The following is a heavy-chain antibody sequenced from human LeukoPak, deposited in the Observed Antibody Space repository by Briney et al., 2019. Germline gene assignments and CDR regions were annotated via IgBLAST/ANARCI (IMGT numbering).Heavy chain of an antibody. CDR1: RFTFSNYA. J-gene: IGHJ4*02. CDR2: ISSNGSNK. Sequence: PGGSLRLSCAASRFTFSNYAMHWVRQAPGMGLEWVAVISSNGSNKYYADSVKGRFTISRDNSKNTLSLQMNSLRVVDTAVYYCERDCAYTVTSPPGYRGQGTLVTVSS. V-gene: IGHV3-30-3*01. D-gene: IGHD4-17*01. CDR3: ERDCAYTVTSPPGY.